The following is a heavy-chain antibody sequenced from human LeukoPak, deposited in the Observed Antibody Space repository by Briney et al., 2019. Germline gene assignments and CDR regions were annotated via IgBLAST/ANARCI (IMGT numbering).Heavy chain of an antibody. CDR3: ASSSSWDLPDFDY. J-gene: IGHJ4*01. CDR1: GYTFTSYY. Sequence: GASVKVSCKASGYTFTSYYMHWVRQAPGQGLEWMGIFNPSGGFTNYAQKFQGRFTMTRDTSTSTVYMELSSLRSEDTAVYYCASSSSWDLPDFDYWGQEPWSPSPQ. D-gene: IGHD6-13*01. V-gene: IGHV1-46*01. CDR2: FNPSGGFT.